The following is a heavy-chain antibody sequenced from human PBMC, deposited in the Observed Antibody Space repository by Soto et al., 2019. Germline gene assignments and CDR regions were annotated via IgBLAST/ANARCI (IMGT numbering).Heavy chain of an antibody. CDR3: ARGTIAVAGSFGWFDP. Sequence: QVQLQESGPGLVKPSETLSLTCTVSGGSISSYYWSWIRQPPGKGLEWIGYIYYSGSTNYNPSLKSRVTISVDTYKNQFSLKLSSVTAADTAVYYCARGTIAVAGSFGWFDPWGQGTLVTVSS. J-gene: IGHJ5*02. D-gene: IGHD6-19*01. CDR1: GGSISSYY. CDR2: IYYSGST. V-gene: IGHV4-59*01.